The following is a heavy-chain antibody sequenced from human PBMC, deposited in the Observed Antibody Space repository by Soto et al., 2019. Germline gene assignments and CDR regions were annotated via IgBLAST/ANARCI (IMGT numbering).Heavy chain of an antibody. CDR3: ARHPERIAQIGWFDP. J-gene: IGHJ5*02. CDR2: ISSSSSTI. Sequence: GGSLRLSCAASGFMFSSYGMHWVRQAPGKGLEWVSYISSSSSTIYYADSVKGRFTISRDNAKNSLYLQMNSLRAEDTAVYYCARHPERIAQIGWFDPWGKGTLVTVSS. CDR1: GFMFSSYG. V-gene: IGHV3-48*01. D-gene: IGHD6-13*01.